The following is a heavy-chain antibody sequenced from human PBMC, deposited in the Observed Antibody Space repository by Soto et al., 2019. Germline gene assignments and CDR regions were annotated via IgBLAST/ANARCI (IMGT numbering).Heavy chain of an antibody. Sequence: SETLSLTCTVSGGSICSYYWSWVRQPPGKGLEWIGSIYYSGSTYYNPSLTSRVTISVDTSKNQFSLKLSSVTAADTAVYYCVTENLVRGRYYGMDVWGQGTTVTVSS. J-gene: IGHJ6*02. D-gene: IGHD6-13*01. CDR1: GGSICSYY. CDR3: VTENLVRGRYYGMDV. CDR2: IYYSGST. V-gene: IGHV4-59*05.